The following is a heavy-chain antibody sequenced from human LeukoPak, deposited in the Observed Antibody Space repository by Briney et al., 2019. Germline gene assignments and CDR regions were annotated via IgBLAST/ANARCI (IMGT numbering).Heavy chain of an antibody. V-gene: IGHV3-13*01. CDR3: TREFCGSRAACAGGFYYDV. D-gene: IGHD2-15*01. Sequence: GGSLRLSCAASGFTFSSYDFYWVRQAPGKGLEWVSAIGVAGDTYYADSVKGRFTISRENAANSLYLQMHSLRAGDTALYYCTREFCGSRAACAGGFYYDVWGRGTLVTVSS. J-gene: IGHJ2*01. CDR2: IGVAGDT. CDR1: GFTFSSYD.